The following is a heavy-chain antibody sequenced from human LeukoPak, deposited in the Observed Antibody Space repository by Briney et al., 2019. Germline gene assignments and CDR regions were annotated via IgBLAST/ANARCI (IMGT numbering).Heavy chain of an antibody. CDR2: IIPIFGTA. J-gene: IGHJ4*02. Sequence: GASVTVSCTASGGTFSSYAISWVRQAPGQGLEWMGGIIPIFGTANYAQKFQGRVTITADESTSTAYMELSSLRFEDTAMYYCARGTGITGTDDYWGQGTLVTVSS. CDR3: ARGTGITGTDDY. D-gene: IGHD1/OR15-1a*01. V-gene: IGHV1-69*13. CDR1: GGTFSSYA.